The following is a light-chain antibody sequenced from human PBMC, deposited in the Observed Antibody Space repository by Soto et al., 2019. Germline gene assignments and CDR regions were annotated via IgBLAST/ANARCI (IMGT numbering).Light chain of an antibody. Sequence: QSALTQPASVSGSPGQSITISCTGTSSDVAAYNFVSWYQQHPGEVPKLMIYEVIKRPSGIPDRFSGSKSGNTASLTISGLQAEDEADYYCSAYTHSNTVIFGGGTKLTVL. V-gene: IGLV2-14*03. CDR1: SSDVAAYNF. J-gene: IGLJ2*01. CDR3: SAYTHSNTVI. CDR2: EVI.